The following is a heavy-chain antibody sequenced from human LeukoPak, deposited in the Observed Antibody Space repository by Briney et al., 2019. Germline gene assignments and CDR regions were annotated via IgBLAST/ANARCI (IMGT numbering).Heavy chain of an antibody. CDR1: GGSISTSSYY. V-gene: IGHV4-39*07. J-gene: IGHJ3*02. Sequence: SETLSLTCTVSGGSISTSSYYWGWVRQPPGKGLEWIGSIFCSGSTYYSPSLKSRVTISLDTSRNQFSLKLSSVTAADTAVYYCARDWIQRGAFDIWGQGTMVTVSS. D-gene: IGHD5-18*01. CDR3: ARDWIQRGAFDI. CDR2: IFCSGST.